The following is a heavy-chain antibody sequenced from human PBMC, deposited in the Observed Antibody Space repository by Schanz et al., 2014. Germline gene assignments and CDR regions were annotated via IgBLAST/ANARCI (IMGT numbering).Heavy chain of an antibody. J-gene: IGHJ3*01. Sequence: EVQLVESGGGLIHPGGSLRRYCAVSGLTVSTNYMTWVRKATGKGLECVSVLYTGGSTFYAESVKGRFFISRDSSKNTLFLHMNSLRAEDTAWYYCVRDAGRDGYNLAWDVWGQGTLGTVSS. CDR3: VRDAGRDGYNLAWDV. CDR1: GLTVSTNY. D-gene: IGHD1-1*01. CDR2: LYTGGST. V-gene: IGHV3-53*01.